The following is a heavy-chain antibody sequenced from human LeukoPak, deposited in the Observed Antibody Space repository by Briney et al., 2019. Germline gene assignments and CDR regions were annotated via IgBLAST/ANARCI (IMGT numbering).Heavy chain of an antibody. V-gene: IGHV3-11*06. D-gene: IGHD4-17*01. CDR2: ISAGSTYT. Sequence: GGSLRLSCAASGFNFGPYYMAWIHQAPGTGLAWVSSISAGSTYTHYADSVEGRFTISRDDAQSSVFLLINNLRAEDTGFYYCAREFYGQFDSWGQGTLVTVSS. CDR1: GFNFGPYY. J-gene: IGHJ4*02. CDR3: AREFYGQFDS.